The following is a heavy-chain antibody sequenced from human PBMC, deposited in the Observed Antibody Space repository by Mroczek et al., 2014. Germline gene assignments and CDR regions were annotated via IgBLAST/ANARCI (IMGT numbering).Heavy chain of an antibody. D-gene: IGHD4-17*01. CDR3: ARDLTVTTSLDAFDI. V-gene: IGHV3-66*02. Sequence: ESGGGVVQDLGGSLRLSCAASGFTVSSNYMSWVRQAPGKGLEWVSVIYSGGSTYYADSVKGRFTISRDNSKNTLYLQMNSLRAEDTAVYYCARDLTVTTSLDAFDIWGQGTMVTVSS. J-gene: IGHJ3*02. CDR2: IYSGGST. CDR1: GFTVSSNY.